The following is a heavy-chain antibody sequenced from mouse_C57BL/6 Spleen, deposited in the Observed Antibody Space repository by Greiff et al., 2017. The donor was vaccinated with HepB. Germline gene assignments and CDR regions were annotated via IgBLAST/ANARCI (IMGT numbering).Heavy chain of an antibody. CDR1: GFTFSSYG. J-gene: IGHJ3*01. D-gene: IGHD2-4*01. Sequence: EVKLVESGGDLVKPGGSLKLSCAASGFTFSSYGMSWVRQTPDKRLEWVATISSGGSYTYYPDSVKGRFTISRDNAKNTLYLQMSSLKSEDTAMYDCANVYDYDDAWFAYWGQGTLVTVSA. CDR2: ISSGGSYT. V-gene: IGHV5-6*01. CDR3: ANVYDYDDAWFAY.